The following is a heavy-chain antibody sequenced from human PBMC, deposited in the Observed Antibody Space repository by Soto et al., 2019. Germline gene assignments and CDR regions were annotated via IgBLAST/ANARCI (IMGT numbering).Heavy chain of an antibody. CDR2: IKRDGSEK. CDR3: ARDPAVDTAIGYNWFNP. CDR1: GFTFSSYW. Sequence: EVQLVESGGGLVQPGGSLRLSCAASGFTFSSYWMSWVRQAPGKGLEWVANIKRDGSEKYYVDSVKGRFTISRDNANNPQYQQLNQLRTEASAVHYCARDPAVDTAIGYNWFNPWRQGTLVTVSS. V-gene: IGHV3-7*05. D-gene: IGHD5-18*01. J-gene: IGHJ5*02.